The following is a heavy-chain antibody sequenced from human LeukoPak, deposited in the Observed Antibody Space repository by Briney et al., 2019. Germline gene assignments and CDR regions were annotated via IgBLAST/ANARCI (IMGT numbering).Heavy chain of an antibody. CDR3: ARDPGYYDSSGSYWYFDL. Sequence: SETLSLTCTVSGGSISSYYWSWIRQPPGKGLEWIGYIYYSGSTNYNPSLKSRVTISVDTSKNQFSLKLSSVTAADTAVYYCARDPGYYDSSGSYWYFDLWGRGTLVTVSS. V-gene: IGHV4-59*01. D-gene: IGHD3-22*01. J-gene: IGHJ2*01. CDR2: IYYSGST. CDR1: GGSISSYY.